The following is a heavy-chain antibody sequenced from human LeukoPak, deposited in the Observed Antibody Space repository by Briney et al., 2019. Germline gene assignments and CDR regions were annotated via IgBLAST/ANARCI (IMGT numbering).Heavy chain of an antibody. D-gene: IGHD3-9*01. Sequence: SETLSLTCTVSGGSISSGSYYWSWIRQPAGKGLEWIGRIYTSGSTKYNPSLKSRVTISVDRSKNQFSLKLSSVTAADTAVYYCARRGRVEEGRYFDWSYTQGWFDPWGQGTLVTVSS. CDR3: ARRGRVEEGRYFDWSYTQGWFDP. J-gene: IGHJ5*02. CDR1: GGSISSGSYY. V-gene: IGHV4-61*02. CDR2: IYTSGST.